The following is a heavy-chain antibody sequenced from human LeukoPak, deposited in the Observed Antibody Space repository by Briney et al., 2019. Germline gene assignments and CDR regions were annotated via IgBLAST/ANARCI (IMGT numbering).Heavy chain of an antibody. CDR3: ARGHYDVLAASYKWTPDY. CDR2: ITSGGDYI. D-gene: IGHD3-9*01. J-gene: IGHJ4*02. V-gene: IGHV3-21*01. Sequence: WIRQPPGKGLEWVSSITSGGDYIYYADSVKGRFTTSRDNAKNSLSLQLNSLRVEDTAVYYCARGHYDVLAASYKWTPDYWGQGTLVTVSS.